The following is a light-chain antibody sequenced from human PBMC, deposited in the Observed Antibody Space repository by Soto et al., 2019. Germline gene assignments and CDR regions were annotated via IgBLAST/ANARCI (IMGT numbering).Light chain of an antibody. CDR1: QAVSSY. CDR2: DAS. J-gene: IGKJ2*01. V-gene: IGKV3-15*01. CDR3: LQYSTWPPLYT. Sequence: EIVMTQSPAALSVSLGERVSLTCRASQAVSSYLAWYQQKPGQAPRLLISDASTRATDIPDRFSGSGSGTDFILTISSLQSSDLAVYYCLQYSTWPPLYTFGQGTKLEIK.